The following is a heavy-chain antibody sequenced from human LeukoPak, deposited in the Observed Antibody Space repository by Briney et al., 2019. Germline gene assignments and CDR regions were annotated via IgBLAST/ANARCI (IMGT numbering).Heavy chain of an antibody. D-gene: IGHD1-1*01. V-gene: IGHV3-7*04. CDR3: ARGDDFSGDH. CDR2: IHPEGNEK. Sequence: GGSLRLSCAVSGFTFSNFWMSWVRQAPGRGLEWVANIHPEGNEKYHVESVKGRFTISRDNAKDLLFLQMNGLRVEDTAVYYCARGDDFSGDHWGQGTLVTVSS. J-gene: IGHJ4*02. CDR1: GFTFSNFW.